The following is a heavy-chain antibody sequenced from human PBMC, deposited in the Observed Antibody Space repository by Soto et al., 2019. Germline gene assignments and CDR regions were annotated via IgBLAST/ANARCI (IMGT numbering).Heavy chain of an antibody. J-gene: IGHJ6*02. CDR2: ISYDGSNK. V-gene: IGHV3-30-3*01. Sequence: ESGGGVVQPGRSLRLSCAASGFTFSSYAMHWVRQAPGKGLEWVAVISYDGSNKYYADSVKGRFTISRDNSKNTLYLQMNSLRAEDTAVYYCAREPRIAAAGTDYYYYYGMDVWGQGTTVTVSS. CDR3: AREPRIAAAGTDYYYYYGMDV. D-gene: IGHD6-13*01. CDR1: GFTFSSYA.